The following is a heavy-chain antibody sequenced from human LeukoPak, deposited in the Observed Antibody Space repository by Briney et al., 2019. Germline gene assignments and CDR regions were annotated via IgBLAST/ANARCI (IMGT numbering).Heavy chain of an antibody. J-gene: IGHJ4*02. CDR3: ARVPGIAVAGTDY. CDR1: GFTFSSYS. D-gene: IGHD6-19*01. V-gene: IGHV3-21*01. CDR2: ISSSSSYI. Sequence: GGSLRLSCAASGFTFSSYSTNWVRQAPGKGLEWVSSISSSSSYIYYADSVKGRFTISRDNTKNSLYLQMNSLRAEDTAVYYCARVPGIAVAGTDYWGQGTLVTVSS.